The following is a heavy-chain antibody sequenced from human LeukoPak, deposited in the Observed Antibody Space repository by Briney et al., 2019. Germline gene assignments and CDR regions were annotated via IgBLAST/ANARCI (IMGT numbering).Heavy chain of an antibody. CDR2: ISSSRSYI. J-gene: IGHJ4*02. CDR1: GFTFSSYS. V-gene: IGHV3-21*01. Sequence: TGGSLRLSCAASGFTFSSYSMNWVRQAPGKGLEWVSSISSSRSYIYYADSVKGRFTISRDNAKNSLYLQMNSLRAEDTAVYYCARDKRVGATDYWGQGTLVTVSS. D-gene: IGHD1-26*01. CDR3: ARDKRVGATDY.